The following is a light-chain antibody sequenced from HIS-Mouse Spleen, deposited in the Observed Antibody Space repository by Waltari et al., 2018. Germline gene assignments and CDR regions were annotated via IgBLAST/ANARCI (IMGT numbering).Light chain of an antibody. CDR3: YSTDSSGNHRV. V-gene: IGLV3-10*01. CDR1: AVPKKY. Sequence: SHELTPPPSVSVSPGQTARSTRSGDAVPKKYSYWYQQKSGQAPVLVIYEDSKRPSGIPERFSGSSSGTMATLTISGAQVEDEADYYCYSTDSSGNHRVFGGGTKLTVL. J-gene: IGLJ2*01. CDR2: EDS.